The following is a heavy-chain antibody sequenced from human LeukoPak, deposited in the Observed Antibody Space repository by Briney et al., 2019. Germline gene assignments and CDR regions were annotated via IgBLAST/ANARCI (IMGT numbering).Heavy chain of an antibody. CDR2: INPSGGST. CDR3: ASLSGYSYTDLGVDY. J-gene: IGHJ4*02. Sequence: ASVKVSCKASGYTFTSYYMHWVRQAPGQGLEWVGIINPSGGSTSYAQKFQGRVTMTRDTSTSTVYMELSSLRSEDTAVYYCASLSGYSYTDLGVDYWGQGTLVTVSS. V-gene: IGHV1-46*01. CDR1: GYTFTSYY. D-gene: IGHD5-18*01.